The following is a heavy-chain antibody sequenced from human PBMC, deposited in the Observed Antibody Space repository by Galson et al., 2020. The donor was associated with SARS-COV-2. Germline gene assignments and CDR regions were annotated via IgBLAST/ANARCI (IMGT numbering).Heavy chain of an antibody. D-gene: IGHD2-15*01. Sequence: GGSLRLSCAASGFPLNIFWMHWVRQAPGKGLVWVARINIDGTWIEYADSVKGRFSISRDNTKNTLYLQMNSLRAEDTAVYYCARDLRGSNDHWGQGTLVTVSS. CDR2: INIDGTWI. V-gene: IGHV3-74*03. J-gene: IGHJ5*02. CDR3: ARDLRGSNDH. CDR1: GFPLNIFW.